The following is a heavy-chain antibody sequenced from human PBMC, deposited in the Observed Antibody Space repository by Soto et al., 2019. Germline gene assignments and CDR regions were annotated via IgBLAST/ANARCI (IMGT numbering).Heavy chain of an antibody. J-gene: IGHJ4*02. Sequence: SETLCLTCTVSGGPINSYWWSWIRQPAWKGLEWIGRVYSSGTTDYNPSLNSRATMSVETSKNQFSLKLSSVTAADTAVYYCARDIASYAYGEGYWGQGIQVTVS. D-gene: IGHD2-21*01. CDR3: ARDIASYAYGEGY. V-gene: IGHV4-4*07. CDR1: GGPINSYW. CDR2: VYSSGTT.